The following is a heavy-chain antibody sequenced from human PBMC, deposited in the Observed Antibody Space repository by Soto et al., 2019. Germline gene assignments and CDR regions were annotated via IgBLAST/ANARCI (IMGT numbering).Heavy chain of an antibody. CDR3: ARSTARPPDNWNYGYYYYGMDV. D-gene: IGHD1-7*01. CDR1: GGTFSSYA. J-gene: IGHJ6*02. Sequence: SVKVSCKASGGTFSSYAISRVRQAPGQGLEWMGGIIPIFGTANYAQKFQGRVTITADESTSTAYMELSSLRSEDTAVYYCARSTARPPDNWNYGYYYYGMDVWAKGPRSPSP. CDR2: IIPIFGTA. V-gene: IGHV1-69*13.